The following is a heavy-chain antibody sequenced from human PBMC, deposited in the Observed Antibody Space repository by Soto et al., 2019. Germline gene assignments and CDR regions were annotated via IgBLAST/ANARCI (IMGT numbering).Heavy chain of an antibody. V-gene: IGHV3-30-3*01. J-gene: IGHJ2*01. D-gene: IGHD4-4*01. CDR3: ARPLWRDDYNWGYFDL. Sequence: QVQLVESGGGVVQPGRSLRLSCAASGFTFSSYAMHWVRQAPGKGLEWVAVISYDGSNKYYADSVKGRFTISRDNSKNTLELQMNSLRAEETAVYYWARPLWRDDYNWGYFDLWGRGTLVTVSS. CDR1: GFTFSSYA. CDR2: ISYDGSNK.